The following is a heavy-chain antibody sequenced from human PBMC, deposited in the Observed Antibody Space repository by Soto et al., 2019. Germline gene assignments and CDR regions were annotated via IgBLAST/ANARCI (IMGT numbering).Heavy chain of an antibody. CDR1: GYTFTSYG. J-gene: IGHJ5*02. CDR3: ARDIAAAGCFDP. D-gene: IGHD6-13*01. Sequence: ASVKVPCKASGYTFTSYGISWLRQAPGQGLEWMGWISAYNGNTNYAQKLQGRVTMTTDTSTSTAYMELRSLRSDDTAVYYCARDIAAAGCFDPWGQGTLVTVSS. CDR2: ISAYNGNT. V-gene: IGHV1-18*01.